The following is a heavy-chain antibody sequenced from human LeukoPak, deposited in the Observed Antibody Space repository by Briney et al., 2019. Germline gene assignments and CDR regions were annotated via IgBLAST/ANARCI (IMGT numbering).Heavy chain of an antibody. CDR1: GFTFSTYA. J-gene: IGHJ4*02. Sequence: GGSLRLSCAASGFTFSTYAMIWVRQAPGKGLEWVSVIGGSGSYTHYADSVKGRFTISRDNSKDTLYLQMNSLRPEDTAVYYCARDWYDYWGQGTLVTVSS. D-gene: IGHD6-13*01. CDR3: ARDWYDY. V-gene: IGHV3-23*01. CDR2: IGGSGSYT.